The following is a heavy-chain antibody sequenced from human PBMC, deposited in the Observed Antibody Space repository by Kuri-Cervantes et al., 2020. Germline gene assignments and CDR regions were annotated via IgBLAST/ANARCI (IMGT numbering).Heavy chain of an antibody. J-gene: IGHJ3*02. CDR3: AKAQLLWFGELSAFDI. V-gene: IGHV3-30*02. CDR2: IRCKGSNK. CDR1: GLTFSGYG. Sequence: GESLKISCAASGLTFSGYGMHWVRQAPGKGLEWVRQAPGKGLEWGADIRCKGSNKYYVDSVKGRFTISRDNSKNTLYLQMNSLRAEDTAVYCCAKAQLLWFGELSAFDIWGQGTMVTVSS. D-gene: IGHD3-10*01.